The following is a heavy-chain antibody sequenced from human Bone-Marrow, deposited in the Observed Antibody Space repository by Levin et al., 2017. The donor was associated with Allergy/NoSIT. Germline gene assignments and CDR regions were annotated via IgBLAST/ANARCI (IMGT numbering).Heavy chain of an antibody. J-gene: IGHJ4*02. CDR2: MNPNSGDT. V-gene: IGHV1-8*01. CDR1: GYTFTSYD. Sequence: ASVKVSCKASGYTFTSYDINWVRQATGQGLEWMGWMNPNSGDTGYAQKFRGRVTMTRDTSITTAYMELSSLSSEDTAVYYCAKNVPATGELDDWGQGTLVTVSS. D-gene: IGHD1-1*01. CDR3: AKNVPATGELDD.